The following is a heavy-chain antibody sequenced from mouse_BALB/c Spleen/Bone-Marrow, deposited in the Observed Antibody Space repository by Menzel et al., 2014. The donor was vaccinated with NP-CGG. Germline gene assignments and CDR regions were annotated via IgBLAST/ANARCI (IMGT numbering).Heavy chain of an antibody. J-gene: IGHJ4*01. CDR1: GYTFTDYA. Sequence: QVQLQQPGAELVRPGVSVKISCKGSGYTFTDYAVHWVKQSHTKSLERIGLISSYYGDATYNQKFKGKATMTVDKSSSTAFLELARLTSEDSAIYYCARSGKVRNAMDYWGQGTSVTVSS. V-gene: IGHV1-67*01. D-gene: IGHD2-14*01. CDR3: ARSGKVRNAMDY. CDR2: ISSYYGDA.